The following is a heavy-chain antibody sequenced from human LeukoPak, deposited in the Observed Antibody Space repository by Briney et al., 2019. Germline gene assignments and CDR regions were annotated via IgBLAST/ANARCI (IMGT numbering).Heavy chain of an antibody. V-gene: IGHV4-34*01. CDR3: ARDRITMVRGVPTVFDY. CDR1: GGSFSGYY. J-gene: IGHJ4*02. Sequence: SETLSLTCAVYGGSFSGYYWSWIRQPPGKGLEWIGEINHSGSTNYNPSLKSRVTMSLDTSKNQFSLKLSSVTAADTAVYYCARDRITMVRGVPTVFDYWGQGTLVTVSS. CDR2: INHSGST. D-gene: IGHD3-10*01.